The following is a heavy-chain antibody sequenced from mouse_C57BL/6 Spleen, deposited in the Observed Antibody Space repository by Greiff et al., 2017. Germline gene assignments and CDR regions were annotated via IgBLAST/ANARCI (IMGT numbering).Heavy chain of an antibody. CDR1: GFTFSSYA. CDR2: ISDGGSYT. CDR3: ARAEIMVTTRGFAY. Sequence: EVKLQESGGGLVKPGGSLKLSCAASGFTFSSYAMSWVRQTPEKRLEWVATISDGGSYTYYPDNVKGRFTISRDNAKNNLYLHMSHLKSEDTAMYYCARAEIMVTTRGFAYWGQGTLVTVSA. J-gene: IGHJ3*01. V-gene: IGHV5-4*03. D-gene: IGHD2-2*01.